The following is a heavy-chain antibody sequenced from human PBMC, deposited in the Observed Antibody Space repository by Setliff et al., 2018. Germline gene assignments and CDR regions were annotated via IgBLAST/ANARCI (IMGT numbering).Heavy chain of an antibody. J-gene: IGHJ4*02. CDR1: GFTFSGYS. Sequence: SLRLSCEASGFTFSGYSMNWVRQAPGKGLEWVAYISVSGSIIYYGDSVKGRFTISRDDANSSLYLQMNSLRAEDTAVYYCAREVWKDAFSDYFDYWGQGTLVTVSS. V-gene: IGHV3-48*04. CDR2: ISVSGSII. CDR3: AREVWKDAFSDYFDY. D-gene: IGHD1-1*01.